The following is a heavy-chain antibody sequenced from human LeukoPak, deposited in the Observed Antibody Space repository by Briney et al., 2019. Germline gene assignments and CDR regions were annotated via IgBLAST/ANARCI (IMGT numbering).Heavy chain of an antibody. Sequence: ASVKVSCKASGGTFNSYAISWVRQARGQGLEWMGGIIPIFGTANYAQKFQGRVTITTDESTSTAYMELSSLRSEDTAVYYCARDSSGRFDYWGQGTLVTVSS. CDR1: GGTFNSYA. J-gene: IGHJ4*02. CDR3: ARDSSGRFDY. CDR2: IIPIFGTA. D-gene: IGHD6-19*01. V-gene: IGHV1-69*05.